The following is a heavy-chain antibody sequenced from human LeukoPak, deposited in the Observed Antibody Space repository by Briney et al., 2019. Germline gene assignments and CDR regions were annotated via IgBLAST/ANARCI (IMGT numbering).Heavy chain of an antibody. D-gene: IGHD3-10*01. J-gene: IGHJ3*02. CDR2: IYYSGST. Sequence: KASETLSLTCTVSGGSISSSSYYWGWIRQPPGKGLEWIGSIYYSGSTYYNPSLKSRVTISVDTSKNQFSLKLSSVTAADTAVYYCARDGRKRRFGDPDAFDIWGQGTMVTVSS. CDR1: GGSISSSSYY. CDR3: ARDGRKRRFGDPDAFDI. V-gene: IGHV4-39*07.